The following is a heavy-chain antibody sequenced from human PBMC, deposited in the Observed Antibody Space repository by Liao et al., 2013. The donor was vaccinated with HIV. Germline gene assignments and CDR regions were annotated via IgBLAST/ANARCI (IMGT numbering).Heavy chain of an antibody. V-gene: IGHV4-39*07. J-gene: IGHJ4*02. CDR2: IYSSGRT. CDR1: GGSISGSTFY. Sequence: QMQLQESGPGLVKPSETLSLTCSVSGGSISGSTFYWGWIRQAPGKGLEYIGTIYSSGRTNLNSSFKSRVTISMDTSKNQFSMKMSSVTATDTAVYYCAREAVVITYYYFDSWGQGTLVTVSS. D-gene: IGHD3-22*01. CDR3: AREAVVITYYYFDS.